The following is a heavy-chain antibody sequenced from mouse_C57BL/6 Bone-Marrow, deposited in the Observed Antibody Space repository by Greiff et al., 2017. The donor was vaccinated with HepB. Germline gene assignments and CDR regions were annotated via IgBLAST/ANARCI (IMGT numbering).Heavy chain of an antibody. CDR1: GFNIKHTS. CDR2: IDPANGNT. D-gene: IGHD2-5*01. CDR3: AREESNYPLMDY. V-gene: IGHV14-3*01. J-gene: IGHJ4*01. Sequence: VQLKESVAELVRPGASVKLSCTASGFNIKHTSMHWVKQRPEQGLEWIGRIDPANGNTKYAPKFQGKATITADPSSHTAYLQLSSLTSEDTAIYYCAREESNYPLMDYWGQGTSVTVSS.